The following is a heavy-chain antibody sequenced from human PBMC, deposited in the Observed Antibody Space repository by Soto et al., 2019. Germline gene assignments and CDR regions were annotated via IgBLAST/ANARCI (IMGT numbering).Heavy chain of an antibody. J-gene: IGHJ4*02. CDR3: ARALRLALYYFDY. CDR1: GGSIISYY. V-gene: IGHV4-59*01. CDR2: IYYSGST. D-gene: IGHD4-17*01. Sequence: SETLSHTCTVSGGSIISYYWSWIRQPPGKGLEWIGYIYYSGSTNYNPSLKSRVTISVDTSKNQFSLKLSSVTAADTAVYYCARALRLALYYFDYWGQGTLVTVSS.